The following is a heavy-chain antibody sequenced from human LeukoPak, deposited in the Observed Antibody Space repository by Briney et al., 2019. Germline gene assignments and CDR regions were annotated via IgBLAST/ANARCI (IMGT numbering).Heavy chain of an antibody. CDR2: ISWDGGRT. Sequence: PGGSLRLSCAASGFTFDGHTMHWVRQVPGKGLQWVSLISWDGGRTVYADFVKGRFTISRDNSRNSLYLQMNSLTTEDTALYYCAKESQYYYDNGASYYFDHWGQGALVTVSS. J-gene: IGHJ4*02. CDR3: AKESQYYYDNGASYYFDH. V-gene: IGHV3-43*01. D-gene: IGHD3-22*01. CDR1: GFTFDGHT.